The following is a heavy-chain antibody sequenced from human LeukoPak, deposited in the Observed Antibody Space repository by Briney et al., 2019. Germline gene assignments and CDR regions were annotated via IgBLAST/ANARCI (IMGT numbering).Heavy chain of an antibody. CDR3: AKNPRYCSSTSCYDY. CDR1: GFTFSSYA. J-gene: IGHJ4*02. Sequence: PGGSLRLSCAASGFTFSSYAMSWVRQAPGKGLEWVSAISGSGGSTYYADSVKGRFTISRDNSKNTLYLQMNSLRAEDTAVYYCAKNPRYCSSTSCYDYWGQGTLVTVSS. V-gene: IGHV3-23*01. D-gene: IGHD2-2*01. CDR2: ISGSGGST.